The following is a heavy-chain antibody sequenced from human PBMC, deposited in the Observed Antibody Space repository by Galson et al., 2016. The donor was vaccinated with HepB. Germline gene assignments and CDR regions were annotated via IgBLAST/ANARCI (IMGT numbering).Heavy chain of an antibody. CDR2: ISYDGNNK. CDR1: GFTFSSYA. CDR3: ARKWAYDRTIIDY. V-gene: IGHV3-30*14. D-gene: IGHD3-22*01. J-gene: IGHJ4*02. Sequence: SLRLSCAASGFTFSSYAMHWVRQAPGTGLEWVALISYDGNNKYYADSVRGRFTISRDTSKNTLYLQMHSLRPEDTAVYYCARKWAYDRTIIDYWGQGTLVTVSS.